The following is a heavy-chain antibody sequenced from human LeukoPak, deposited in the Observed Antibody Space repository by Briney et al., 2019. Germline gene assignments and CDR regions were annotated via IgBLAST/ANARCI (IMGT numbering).Heavy chain of an antibody. CDR1: GYTFTDYY. V-gene: IGHV1-2*02. Sequence: EASVKVSCKASGYTFTDYYIHWVRQAPGQGLEWMGWIDPDRGGPKYAQRFQGRVTMTRDTSISTAYMEVSRLRSDDTAVYYCARVKEETPMTIPDYFQHWGQGTLVTVSS. CDR3: ARVKEETPMTIPDYFQH. D-gene: IGHD1-14*01. J-gene: IGHJ1*01. CDR2: IDPDRGGP.